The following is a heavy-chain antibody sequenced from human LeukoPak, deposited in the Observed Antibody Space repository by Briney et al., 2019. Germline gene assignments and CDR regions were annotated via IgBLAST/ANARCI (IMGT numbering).Heavy chain of an antibody. V-gene: IGHV4-30-4*08. CDR2: IDYSGTT. D-gene: IGHD3-3*01. Sequence: SETLSLTCTVSGCSISSGNYYWGWIRQAPGQGLEWIVYIDYSGTTSNNPSLESRGTISIATSKNQFSLKLSSVTAADTAVYYCARGVFWSGYYGYWGQGTQVTASS. J-gene: IGHJ4*02. CDR3: ARGVFWSGYYGY. CDR1: GCSISSGNYY.